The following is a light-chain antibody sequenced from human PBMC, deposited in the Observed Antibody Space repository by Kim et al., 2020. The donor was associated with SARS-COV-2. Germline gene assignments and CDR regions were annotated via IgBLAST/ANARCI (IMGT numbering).Light chain of an antibody. Sequence: ASVGDSVTIPCRASQSISSYLNWYQQKPGKAPQLLIYAASTLQTGVPSRFSGSGSGTNFTLTISSLQPEDFATYYCQQTYRTPFPFGQGTKLEI. CDR3: QQTYRTPFP. J-gene: IGKJ2*01. CDR2: AAS. CDR1: QSISSY. V-gene: IGKV1-39*01.